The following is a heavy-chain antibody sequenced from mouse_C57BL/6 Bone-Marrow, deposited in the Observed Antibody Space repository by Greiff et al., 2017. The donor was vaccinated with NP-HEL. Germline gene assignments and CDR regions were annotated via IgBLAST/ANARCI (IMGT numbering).Heavy chain of an antibody. D-gene: IGHD2-2*01. CDR2: IRSKSNNYAT. CDR3: VRLHGYHWYFDV. CDR1: GFSFNTYA. V-gene: IGHV10-1*01. Sequence: EVQLVESGGGLVQPKGSLKLSCAASGFSFNTYAMNWVRQAPGKGLEWVARIRSKSNNYATYYADSVKDRFTISRDDSESMLYLQMNNLKTEDTAMYYCVRLHGYHWYFDVWGTGTTVTVSS. J-gene: IGHJ1*03.